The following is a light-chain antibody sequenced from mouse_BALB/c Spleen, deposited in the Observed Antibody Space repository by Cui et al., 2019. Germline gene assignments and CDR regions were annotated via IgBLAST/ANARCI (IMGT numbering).Light chain of an antibody. V-gene: IGKV4-86*01. CDR3: QQWNYPLWT. J-gene: IGKJ1*01. CDR2: EIS. CDR1: SSVSY. Sequence: EIALTQSSAITAASLGQKVTITCSASSSVSYMHWYQQKSGTSPKPLIYEISKLASGVPARFSGSGSGTSYSLTISSMEAEDAAIYYCQQWNYPLWTFGGGTKLEIK.